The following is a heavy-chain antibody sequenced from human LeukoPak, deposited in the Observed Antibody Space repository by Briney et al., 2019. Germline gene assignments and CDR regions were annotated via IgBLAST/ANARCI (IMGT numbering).Heavy chain of an antibody. V-gene: IGHV3-11*01. CDR1: GFTFNDYY. J-gene: IGHJ4*01. Sequence: GGSLRLSCAASGFTFNDYYMSWIRQTPGKGLEWLAYISGSGSDIYFADSVKGRFTISRDNAKNSLYLQMNSLRPEDTALYYCSTDPRLLMYWGHGTLVTVSS. CDR3: STDPRLLMY. CDR2: ISGSGSDI. D-gene: IGHD2-8*01.